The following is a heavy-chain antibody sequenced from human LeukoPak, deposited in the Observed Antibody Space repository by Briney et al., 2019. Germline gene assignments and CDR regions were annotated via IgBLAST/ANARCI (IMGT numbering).Heavy chain of an antibody. CDR1: GFTFSSYG. V-gene: IGHV3-30*02. CDR2: IRYDGSNK. Sequence: GGSLRLSCAASGFTFSSYGMHWVRQAPGKGLEWVAFIRYDGSNKYYADSVKGRFTISRDNSKNTLYLQMNSLRAEVTAVYYCAKERDTAMVTIDYWGQGTLVTVSP. CDR3: AKERDTAMVTIDY. J-gene: IGHJ4*02. D-gene: IGHD5-18*01.